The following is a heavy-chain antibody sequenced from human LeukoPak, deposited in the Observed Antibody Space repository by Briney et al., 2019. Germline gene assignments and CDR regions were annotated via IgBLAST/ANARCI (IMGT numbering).Heavy chain of an antibody. V-gene: IGHV3-21*01. J-gene: IGHJ5*02. Sequence: GGSLRLSCAASGFTFSRFSMNWVRQAPGKGLEWVSSISSSGTYIYYADSVKGRFTISRDSAKNSLYLQMNSLRAEDTAVYYCARDLREWGFDPWGQGTLVTVSS. CDR2: ISSSGTYI. CDR1: GFTFSRFS. D-gene: IGHD3-10*01. CDR3: ARDLREWGFDP.